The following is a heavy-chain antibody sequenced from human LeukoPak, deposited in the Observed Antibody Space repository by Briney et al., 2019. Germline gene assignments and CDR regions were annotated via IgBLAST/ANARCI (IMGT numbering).Heavy chain of an antibody. D-gene: IGHD3-3*01. CDR1: GYTFTGYY. V-gene: IGHV1-2*02. J-gene: IGHJ4*02. Sequence: ASVKVSCKASGYTFTGYYMHWVRQAPGQGLEWMGWINPNSGGTNYAQKFQGRVTMTRDTSISTAYMELSRLRSDDTAVYYCARSPYDSSSGYYGFFDSWGQGTLVIVSS. CDR2: INPNSGGT. CDR3: ARSPYDSSSGYYGFFDS.